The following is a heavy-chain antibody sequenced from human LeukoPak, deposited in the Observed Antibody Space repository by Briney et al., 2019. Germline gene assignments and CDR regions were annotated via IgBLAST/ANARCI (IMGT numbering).Heavy chain of an antibody. CDR3: AKGATTRSTVITYYFDN. Sequence: GGSLRLSCAASGFTFSTYAMSWVRQAPGKGLEWVSGISGSGVTTYYTDSVKGRFTISRDNAKNTLYLQIDTMRAEDTAVYDCAKGATTRSTVITYYFDNWGQGTLVTVSS. D-gene: IGHD4-17*01. V-gene: IGHV3-23*01. J-gene: IGHJ4*02. CDR1: GFTFSTYA. CDR2: ISGSGVTT.